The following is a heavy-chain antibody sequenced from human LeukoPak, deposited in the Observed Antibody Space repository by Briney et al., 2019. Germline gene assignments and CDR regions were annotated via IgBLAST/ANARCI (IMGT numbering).Heavy chain of an antibody. J-gene: IGHJ4*02. CDR2: ISYDGSQK. CDR3: ARDPGAYSSSPIDY. D-gene: IGHD6-6*01. Sequence: GGSLRLSCAASGFTFSSYGVHWVRQAPGKGLEWLAVISYDGSQKYYADSVKGRFTISRDNSKNTLYLQMNSLRAEDTAVYYCARDPGAYSSSPIDYWGQGTLVTVSS. CDR1: GFTFSSYG. V-gene: IGHV3-30*03.